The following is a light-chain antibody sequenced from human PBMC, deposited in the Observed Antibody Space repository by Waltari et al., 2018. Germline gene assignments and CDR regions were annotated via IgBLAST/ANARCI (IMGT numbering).Light chain of an antibody. Sequence: DIQMTQSPPSLSASVGDRVTITCRASQSISTYVNWYQQKVGKAPELLIYAASILQSGVPSRCSGSGSWTEFILTISSLQSEDFATNFCQQSYRTPPTFGQGTKVDI. CDR3: QQSYRTPPT. J-gene: IGKJ1*01. CDR1: QSISTY. V-gene: IGKV1-39*01. CDR2: AAS.